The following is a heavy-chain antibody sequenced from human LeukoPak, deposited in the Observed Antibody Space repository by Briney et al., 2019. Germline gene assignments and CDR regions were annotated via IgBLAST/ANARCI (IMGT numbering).Heavy chain of an antibody. CDR3: ARDKRHSYGRYFDP. D-gene: IGHD5-18*01. V-gene: IGHV4-59*13. Sequence: SETLSLTCTVSGDSISTYHWNWIRKPPGKGMEWIGYMQSTGNSNYNPSLKNRVNIFVDMSKNHFVLNLRSVTAADTAVYYCARDKRHSYGRYFDPWGQGMLVTVSP. CDR1: GDSISTYH. CDR2: MQSTGNS. J-gene: IGHJ4*02.